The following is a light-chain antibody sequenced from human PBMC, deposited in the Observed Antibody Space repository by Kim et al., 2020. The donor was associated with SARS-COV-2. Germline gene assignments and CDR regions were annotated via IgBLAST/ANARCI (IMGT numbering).Light chain of an antibody. CDR1: SSHIGSNT. J-gene: IGLJ3*02. CDR3: AAWDDSLNGWV. Sequence: GQRVTISCSGSSSHIGSNTVNWHQQLPGTAPKLRIYSNNQRPSGVPDRFSGSKSGTSASLAISGLQSEDEADYYCAAWDDSLNGWVFGGGTQLTVL. V-gene: IGLV1-44*01. CDR2: SNN.